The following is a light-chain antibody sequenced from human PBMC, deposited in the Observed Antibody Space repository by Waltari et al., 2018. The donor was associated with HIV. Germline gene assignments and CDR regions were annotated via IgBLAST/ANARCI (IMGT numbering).Light chain of an antibody. Sequence: NFMLTQPHSVSESPGKTVSISCTRSSGSIASNYVQWYQQRPGRAPTTVIYEANQRPACVADRFSCSLYSSSNAASLTISGLKTEDETDYYCQSYDSSNRVFGGGTKLPVL. CDR1: SGSIASNY. CDR3: QSYDSSNRV. CDR2: EAN. J-gene: IGLJ3*02. V-gene: IGLV6-57*04.